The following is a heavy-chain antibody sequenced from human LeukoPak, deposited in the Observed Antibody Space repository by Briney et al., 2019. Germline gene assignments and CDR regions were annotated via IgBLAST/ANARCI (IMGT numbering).Heavy chain of an antibody. V-gene: IGHV4-61*01. J-gene: IGHJ4*02. D-gene: IGHD6-13*01. CDR2: IFYSGST. CDR1: GGSLGSGIYY. Sequence: PSETLSPTRTVSGGSLGSGIYYWTWIRPPPGTGLEWIGHIFYSGSTNYSPSLKSRVTISVDTSKTQFSLKLSSVTAADTAVYYCARDVAAAWVDYWGQGTLVTVSS. CDR3: ARDVAAAWVDY.